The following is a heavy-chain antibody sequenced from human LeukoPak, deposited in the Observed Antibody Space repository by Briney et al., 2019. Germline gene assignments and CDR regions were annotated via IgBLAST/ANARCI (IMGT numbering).Heavy chain of an antibody. D-gene: IGHD1-26*01. CDR3: ARDLPLVGAMDALDI. CDR2: IIPIFGTA. CDR1: GGTFSSYA. J-gene: IGHJ3*02. V-gene: IGHV1-69*13. Sequence: SVKVSCKASGGTFSSYAISWVRQAPGQGLEWMGGIIPIFGTANYAQKFQGRVTITADESTSTAYMELSSLRSEDTAVYYCARDLPLVGAMDALDIWGQGTMVTVSS.